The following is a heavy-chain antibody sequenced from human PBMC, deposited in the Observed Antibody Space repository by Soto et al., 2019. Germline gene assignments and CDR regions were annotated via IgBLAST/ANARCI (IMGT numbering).Heavy chain of an antibody. CDR1: GYTFTSYG. V-gene: IGHV1-18*01. J-gene: IGHJ3*02. CDR3: ARSEEGPGTTYAFDI. CDR2: ISAYNGNT. D-gene: IGHD1-7*01. Sequence: ASVKVSCKASGYTFTSYGISWVRQAPGQGLEWMGWISAYNGNTNYAQKLQGRVTMTTDTSTSTAYMELRSLRSDDTAVYHCARSEEGPGTTYAFDIWGQGTMVTVSS.